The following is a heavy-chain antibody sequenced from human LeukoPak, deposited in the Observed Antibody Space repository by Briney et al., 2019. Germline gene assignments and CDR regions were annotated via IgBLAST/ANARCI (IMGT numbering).Heavy chain of an antibody. CDR2: IYYTGPT. CDR3: ARNRWSMVRGVYYDY. V-gene: IGHV4-39*07. D-gene: IGHD3-10*01. Sequence: SETLSLTCTVSGVSISTSRYYWGWIRQPPGKGLEWIGNIYYTGPTYYNPSLKSRVTISVDTSKNQFSLKLSSVTAADTAVYYCARNRWSMVRGVYYDYWGQGTLVTVSS. CDR1: GVSISTSRYY. J-gene: IGHJ4*02.